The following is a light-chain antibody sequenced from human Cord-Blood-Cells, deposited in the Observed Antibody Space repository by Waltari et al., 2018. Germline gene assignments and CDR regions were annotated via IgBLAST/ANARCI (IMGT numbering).Light chain of an antibody. J-gene: IGLJ2*01. CDR1: SSDVGSYNL. V-gene: IGLV2-23*03. CDR2: EGS. Sequence: QSALTQPASVSGSPGQSITISCTGTSSDVGSYNLVSWYQQHPGKAPKPMLYEGSKRPSGVSNRLSGSKSGNTASLTISGLQAEDEADYYCCSYAGSSTFVVFGGGTKLTVL. CDR3: CSYAGSSTFVV.